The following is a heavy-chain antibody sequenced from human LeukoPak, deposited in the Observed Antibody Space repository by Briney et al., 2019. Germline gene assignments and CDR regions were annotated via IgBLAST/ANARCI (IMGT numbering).Heavy chain of an antibody. CDR3: ARDSGNYLDAFDI. D-gene: IGHD1-26*01. J-gene: IGHJ3*02. Sequence: PGGSLRLSCAGSGFIFSRHSMNWVRQAPGKGLEWVSSISTSSSYIYYADSVKGRFTISRDNARNSLYLQMNSLRVEDTAVYYCARDSGNYLDAFDIWGQATMVTVSS. V-gene: IGHV3-21*01. CDR1: GFIFSRHS. CDR2: ISTSSSYI.